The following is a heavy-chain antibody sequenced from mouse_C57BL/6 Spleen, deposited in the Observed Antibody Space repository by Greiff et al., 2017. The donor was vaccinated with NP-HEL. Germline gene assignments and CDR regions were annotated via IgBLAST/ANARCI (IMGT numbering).Heavy chain of an antibody. Sequence: QVQLQQSGTELVKPGASVKLSCKASGYTFTSYWMHWVKQRPGQGLEWIGNINPSNGGTNYNEKFKSKATLTVDKSSSTAYMQLSSLTSEDSAVYYCARLETAQAPFAYWGQGTLVTVSA. CDR2: INPSNGGT. D-gene: IGHD3-2*02. CDR3: ARLETAQAPFAY. J-gene: IGHJ3*01. V-gene: IGHV1-53*01. CDR1: GYTFTSYW.